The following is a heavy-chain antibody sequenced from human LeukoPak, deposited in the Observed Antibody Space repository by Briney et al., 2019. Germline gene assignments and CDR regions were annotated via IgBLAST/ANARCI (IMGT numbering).Heavy chain of an antibody. Sequence: PSETLSLTCTVSGGSISSYYWSWIRQPPAKGLEWIGYIYYSGSTNYNPSLKSRVTISVDTSKNQFSLKLSSVTAADTAVYYCARGWRSYYGSDFFDYWGQGTLVTVSS. V-gene: IGHV4-59*01. CDR1: GGSISSYY. J-gene: IGHJ4*02. CDR3: ARGWRSYYGSDFFDY. CDR2: IYYSGST. D-gene: IGHD3-10*01.